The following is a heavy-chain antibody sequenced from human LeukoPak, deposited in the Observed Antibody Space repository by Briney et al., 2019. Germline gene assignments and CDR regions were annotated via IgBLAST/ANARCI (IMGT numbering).Heavy chain of an antibody. CDR2: IYFIGST. V-gene: IGHV4-59*01. J-gene: IGHJ4*02. Sequence: SETLSLTCTVSGVSISSYYWSWIRQPPGKGLEWVGCIYFIGSTNYNPSLKSRVTISVDTSKNQFSLKLSSVTAADTAVYYCARGRYNYGGAVGDYFDYWGQGTLVTVSS. CDR1: GVSISSYY. CDR3: ARGRYNYGGAVGDYFDY. D-gene: IGHD1-1*01.